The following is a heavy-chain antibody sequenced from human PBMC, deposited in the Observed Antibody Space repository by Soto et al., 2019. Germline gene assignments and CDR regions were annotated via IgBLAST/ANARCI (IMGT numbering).Heavy chain of an antibody. D-gene: IGHD6-19*01. V-gene: IGHV1-18*01. J-gene: IGHJ6*01. CDR1: GYTFSNYG. CDR3: SRFIMVGGWFDPNYYHGMDG. Sequence: ASVKVSCKTSGYTFSNYGINWVRQAPGQGLEWMGWISGYNGNTNYAQTVQGRVTMTTDTSTGTVYMELRSLKSDDTAIYYCSRFIMVGGWFDPNYYHGMDGWGQGPTVTVSS. CDR2: ISGYNGNT.